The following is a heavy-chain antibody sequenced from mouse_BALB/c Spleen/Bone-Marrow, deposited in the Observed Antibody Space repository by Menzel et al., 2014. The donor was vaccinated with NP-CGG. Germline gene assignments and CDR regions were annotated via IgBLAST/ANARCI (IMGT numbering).Heavy chain of an antibody. Sequence: EVQVVESGGGLVKPGGSLKLSCAASGFTFSSYAMSWVRQSPEKRLEWVAEISSGGSYTYYPDAVTGRFTISRDNAKNTLYLEMSSLRSEDTAMYYCARHREVRPFAYWGQGTLVTVSA. J-gene: IGHJ3*01. D-gene: IGHD2-14*01. V-gene: IGHV5-9-4*01. CDR2: ISSGGSYT. CDR1: GFTFSSYA. CDR3: ARHREVRPFAY.